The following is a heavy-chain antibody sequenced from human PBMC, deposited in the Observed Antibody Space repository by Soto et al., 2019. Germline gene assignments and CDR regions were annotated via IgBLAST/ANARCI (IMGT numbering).Heavy chain of an antibody. CDR2: ISANNGNT. V-gene: IGHV1-18*04. CDR3: ARFDYGDLYYCVMDV. J-gene: IGHJ6*02. D-gene: IGHD4-17*01. Sequence: ASVKVSCKASGYTFTSYGISWVRQAPGQGLEWMGWISANNGNTNYAQKLRGRVTMTTDTSTSTAYMELRSLRSDDTAVYYCARFDYGDLYYCVMDVWGQGTTVTVSS. CDR1: GYTFTSYG.